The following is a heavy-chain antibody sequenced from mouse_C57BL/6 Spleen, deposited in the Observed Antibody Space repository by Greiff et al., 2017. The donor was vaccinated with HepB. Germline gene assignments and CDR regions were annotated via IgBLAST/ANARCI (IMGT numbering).Heavy chain of an antibody. J-gene: IGHJ4*01. D-gene: IGHD2-1*01. CDR3: TTLGNGYAMDY. Sequence: EAQLQQSGAELVRPGASVKLSCTASGFNIKDDYMHWVKQRPEQGLEWIGWIDPENGDTEYASKFQGKATITADTSSNTAYLQLSSLTSEDTAVYYCTTLGNGYAMDYWGQGTSVTVSS. CDR1: GFNIKDDY. V-gene: IGHV14-4*01. CDR2: IDPENGDT.